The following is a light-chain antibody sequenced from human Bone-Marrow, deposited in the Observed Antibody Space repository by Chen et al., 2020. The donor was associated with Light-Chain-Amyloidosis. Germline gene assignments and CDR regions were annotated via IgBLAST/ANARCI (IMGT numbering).Light chain of an antibody. CDR1: RLRSYF. V-gene: IGLV3-19*01. CDR3: KSRDSGNYVV. J-gene: IGLJ2*01. CDR2: GEN. Sequence: SSELTQDPAVSVALRQTVRITCQGERLRSYFATWYQQKSGEAPVLVLFGENNRASGIPDRFSGSRSGNTASLTITGAQAEDEAVYYCKSRDSGNYVVFGGGTKVTV.